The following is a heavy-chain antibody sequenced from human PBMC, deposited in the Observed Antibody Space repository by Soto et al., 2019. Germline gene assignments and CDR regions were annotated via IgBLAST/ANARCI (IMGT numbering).Heavy chain of an antibody. CDR1: GFTFSSYA. CDR3: AKSLEYSSSWYPYYYYGMDV. CDR2: ISGSGGST. D-gene: IGHD6-13*01. Sequence: RGSLRLSCTASGFTFSSYAISFCRQAPWKGREWVSAISGSGGSTYYADSVKGRFTISRDNSKNTLYLQMNSLRAEDTAVYYCAKSLEYSSSWYPYYYYGMDVWGQGTTVTVS. V-gene: IGHV3-23*01. J-gene: IGHJ6*02.